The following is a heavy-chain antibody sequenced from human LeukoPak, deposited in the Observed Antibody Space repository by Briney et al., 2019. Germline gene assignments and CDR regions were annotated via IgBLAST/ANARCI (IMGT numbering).Heavy chain of an antibody. D-gene: IGHD6-13*01. Sequence: GGSLRLSCAASGFTFSSYLMHWVRQAPGKGLVWVSRINSDGSSTSYADSVKGRFTISRDNAKNTLYLQMNSLRAEDTAVYYCARVKRGFASRPIIAAAGTFDYWGQGTLVTVSS. V-gene: IGHV3-74*01. CDR3: ARVKRGFASRPIIAAAGTFDY. CDR2: INSDGSST. J-gene: IGHJ4*02. CDR1: GFTFSSYL.